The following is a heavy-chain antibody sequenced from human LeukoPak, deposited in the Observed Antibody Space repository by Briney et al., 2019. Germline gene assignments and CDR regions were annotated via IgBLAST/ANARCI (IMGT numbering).Heavy chain of an antibody. CDR2: ISSSGSTI. Sequence: PGGSLRLSCAASGFTFSSYEMNWVRQAPGKGLEGVSYISSSGSTIYYADSVKGRFTISRDNAKNSLYLQMNSLRAEDTAVYYCARDIVDSSSWYYFDYWGQGTLVTVSS. V-gene: IGHV3-48*03. D-gene: IGHD6-13*01. CDR1: GFTFSSYE. CDR3: ARDIVDSSSWYYFDY. J-gene: IGHJ4*02.